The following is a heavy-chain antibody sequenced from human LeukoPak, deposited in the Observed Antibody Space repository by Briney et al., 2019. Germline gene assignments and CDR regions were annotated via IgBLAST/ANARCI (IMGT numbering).Heavy chain of an antibody. V-gene: IGHV4-30-2*01. CDR3: ARWETAMVTFDY. CDR1: GGSISSGGYS. Sequence: PSETLSLTCAVSGGSISSGGYSWSWIRQPPGKGLEWIGYIYHSGSTYYNPSLKSRVTISVDTSKNQFSLKLSSVTAADTAVYYCARWETAMVTFDYWGQGTLVTVSS. D-gene: IGHD5-18*01. CDR2: IYHSGST. J-gene: IGHJ4*02.